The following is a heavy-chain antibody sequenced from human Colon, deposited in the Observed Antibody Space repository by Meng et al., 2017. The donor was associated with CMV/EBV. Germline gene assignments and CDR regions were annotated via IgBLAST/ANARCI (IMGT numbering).Heavy chain of an antibody. V-gene: IGHV3-23*03. CDR2: IDSGDNNT. CDR3: AKAGPGWYSDY. CDR1: GFTFSSFS. J-gene: IGHJ4*02. D-gene: IGHD3-10*01. Sequence: GGSLRLSCAASGFTFSSFSMNWVRQAPGKGLQWVSVIDSGDNNTYYVDSVKGRFTISRDNSKNTLYLQMNSLRAEDTAIYYCAKAGPGWYSDYWGQGTLVTVSS.